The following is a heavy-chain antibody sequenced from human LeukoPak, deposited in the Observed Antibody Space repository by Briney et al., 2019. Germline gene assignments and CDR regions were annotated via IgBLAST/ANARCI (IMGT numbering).Heavy chain of an antibody. CDR2: INESGST. CDR3: ARGGVWYYCYGMDV. D-gene: IGHD3-16*01. J-gene: IGHJ6*02. Sequence: PSETLSLTCGVYGGSFSGSYWSWIRQPPGKGLEWIGEINESGSTNYNPSLESRVTISVDTSKSQFSLKLTSLTAADTAVYYCARGGVWYYCYGMDVWGQGTTVTVSS. CDR1: GGSFSGSY. V-gene: IGHV4-34*01.